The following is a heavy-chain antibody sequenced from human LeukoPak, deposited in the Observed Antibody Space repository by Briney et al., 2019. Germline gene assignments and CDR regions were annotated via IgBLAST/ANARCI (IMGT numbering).Heavy chain of an antibody. CDR3: TCGYYSRGDY. Sequence: PSETLSLTCTVSGGSISSSSYYWGWIRQPPGKGLEWIGTIYYSGSTYYNPSLKSRVTISVDTSKNQSSLKLSSVTAADTAVYYCTCGYYSRGDYWGQGTLVTVSS. CDR1: GGSISSSSYY. D-gene: IGHD3-3*01. V-gene: IGHV4-39*01. CDR2: IYYSGST. J-gene: IGHJ4*02.